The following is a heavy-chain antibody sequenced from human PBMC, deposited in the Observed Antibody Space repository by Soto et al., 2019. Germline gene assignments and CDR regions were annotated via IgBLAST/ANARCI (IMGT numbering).Heavy chain of an antibody. CDR1: GGTFSSYA. V-gene: IGHV1-69*01. J-gene: IGHJ6*02. Sequence: QVQLVQSGAEVKKPGSSVKVSCKASGGTFSSYAISWVRQAPGQGLEWMGGIIPIFGTANYAQKFQGRVTITADESTSTAYMELSSLRSEDTAVYYCARHCGGDCYHPYYYYGMDVWGQGTTVTVSS. CDR3: ARHCGGDCYHPYYYYGMDV. D-gene: IGHD2-21*02. CDR2: IIPIFGTA.